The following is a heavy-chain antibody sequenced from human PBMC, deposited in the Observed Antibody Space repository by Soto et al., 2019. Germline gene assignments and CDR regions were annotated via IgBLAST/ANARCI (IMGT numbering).Heavy chain of an antibody. CDR2: MSAYNGNT. CDR3: ARDQGYSSGWHHGMLCAFDI. D-gene: IGHD6-19*01. CDR1: GYKFTSYG. Sequence: QVQLVQSGAEVKKPGASVKVSCKASGYKFTSYGISWVRQAPGQGLEWMGWMSAYNGNTNYAQKLQDRVTMTTDTSTSTAYMELRSLRSDDTAVYYCARDQGYSSGWHHGMLCAFDIWGQGTMVTVAS. J-gene: IGHJ3*02. V-gene: IGHV1-18*01.